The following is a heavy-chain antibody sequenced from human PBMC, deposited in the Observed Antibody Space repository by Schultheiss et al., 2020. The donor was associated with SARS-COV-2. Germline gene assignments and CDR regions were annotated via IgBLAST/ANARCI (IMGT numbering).Heavy chain of an antibody. CDR3: ARDRGYSYAVDAFDI. Sequence: SETLSLTCTVSGGSISSSSYYWGWIRQPPGKGLEWIGYIYYSGSTNYNPSLKSRVTISVDTSKNQFSLKLSSVTAADTAVYYCARDRGYSYAVDAFDIWGQGTMVTVSS. CDR2: IYYSGST. J-gene: IGHJ3*02. CDR1: GGSISSSSYY. V-gene: IGHV4-61*01. D-gene: IGHD5-18*01.